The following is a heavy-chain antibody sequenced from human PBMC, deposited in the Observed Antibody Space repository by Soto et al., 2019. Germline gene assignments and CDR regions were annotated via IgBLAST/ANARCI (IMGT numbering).Heavy chain of an antibody. Sequence: QVQLVQSGAEVKKPGSSVMVSCKASGGTFSSYAISWVRQAPGQGLEWMGGIIPIFGTADYAQKFQGRVTITADESTSTAYVELSSLRSEDTAVYYCAKNPENYYYGMDVWGQGTTVTVSS. J-gene: IGHJ6*02. CDR1: GGTFSSYA. CDR2: IIPIFGTA. V-gene: IGHV1-69*12. CDR3: AKNPENYYYGMDV.